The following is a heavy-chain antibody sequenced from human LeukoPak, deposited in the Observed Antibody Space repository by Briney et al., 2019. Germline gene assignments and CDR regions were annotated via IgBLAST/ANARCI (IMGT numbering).Heavy chain of an antibody. Sequence: ASVKVSCKASGYTFTNYGIGWVRQAPGQGLEWVGWISPYNGYTKYAQRLQGRVTMTTDTSTNTAYLELRSLRPDDTALYYCARDLSGVPAATQGYFDPWGQGTLVTVSS. CDR2: ISPYNGYT. CDR3: ARDLSGVPAATQGYFDP. D-gene: IGHD2-2*01. CDR1: GYTFTNYG. V-gene: IGHV1-18*01. J-gene: IGHJ5*02.